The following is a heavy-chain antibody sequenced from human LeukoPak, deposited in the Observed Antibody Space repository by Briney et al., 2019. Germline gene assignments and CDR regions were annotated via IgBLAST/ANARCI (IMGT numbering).Heavy chain of an antibody. J-gene: IGHJ4*02. CDR1: RASISYYY. CDR3: ARALRGTFDY. Sequence: PSETLSLTCTVSRASISYYYWSWIRQPPGKGLEWIGNIYYSGSTNYNPSLKSRLTISVDTSKNQFSLKLSSVTAADTAVYYCARALRGTFDYWGQGTLVTVSS. D-gene: IGHD3-16*01. CDR2: IYYSGST. V-gene: IGHV4-59*08.